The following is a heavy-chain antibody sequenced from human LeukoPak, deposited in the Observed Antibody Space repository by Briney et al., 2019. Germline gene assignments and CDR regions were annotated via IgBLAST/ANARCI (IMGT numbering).Heavy chain of an antibody. V-gene: IGHV4-34*01. CDR3: ASDDYGGRVFQH. D-gene: IGHD4-23*01. Sequence: SETLSLTCVVYGGSFNAYYWSWIRQPPGKGLEWIGEINDSGGTNYNPSLKSRVTISVDTPKNQFSLKLSSVTAADTAVYYCASDDYGGRVFQHWGQGTLVTVSS. CDR2: INDSGGT. J-gene: IGHJ1*01. CDR1: GGSFNAYY.